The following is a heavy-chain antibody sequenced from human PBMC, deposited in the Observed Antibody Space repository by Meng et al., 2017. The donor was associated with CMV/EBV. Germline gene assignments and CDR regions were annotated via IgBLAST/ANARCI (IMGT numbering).Heavy chain of an antibody. CDR1: GFTFSSYA. J-gene: IGHJ6*02. CDR2: ISYDGSNK. D-gene: IGHD4-17*01. V-gene: IGHV3-30-3*01. Sequence: GVSLRLSCAVSGFTFSSYAMHWVRQAPGKGLEWVAVISYDGSNKYYADSVKGRFTIPRDNSKNTLYLQMNSLRAEDTAVYYCARVRTVTTPYYYYYYGMDVWGQGTTVTVSS. CDR3: ARVRTVTTPYYYYYYGMDV.